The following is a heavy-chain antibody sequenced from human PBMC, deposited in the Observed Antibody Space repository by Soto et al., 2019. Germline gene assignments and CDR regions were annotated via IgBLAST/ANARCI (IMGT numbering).Heavy chain of an antibody. CDR1: GFSLSTRGMG. D-gene: IGHD6-19*01. Sequence: GSGPKLVNHKQTLTLTCTFSGFSLSTRGMGVSWIRQPPGKALEWLARIDWDDDRYYSTSLKTRLTISKDTSKNQVVLTMTNMDPVDAATYYCARIPKYSNGWYYFDYWGHGTLVTVSS. CDR2: IDWDDDR. J-gene: IGHJ4*01. V-gene: IGHV2-70*11. CDR3: ARIPKYSNGWYYFDY.